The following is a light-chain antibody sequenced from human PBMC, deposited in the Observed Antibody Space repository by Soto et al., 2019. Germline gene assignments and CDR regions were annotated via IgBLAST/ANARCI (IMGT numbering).Light chain of an antibody. J-gene: IGKJ5*01. CDR2: GIY. CDR3: QQYNYWPPIT. V-gene: IGKV3-15*01. CDR1: QVLGTN. Sequence: EIVMTQSPGNLSVSPGETATLSCRASQVLGTNLAWYQQKPGQSPTLLIYGIYIRATGVPVRFTGSGSGTEFTLTIPSLQSEDFATYYCQQYNYWPPITFGQGTRLEIK.